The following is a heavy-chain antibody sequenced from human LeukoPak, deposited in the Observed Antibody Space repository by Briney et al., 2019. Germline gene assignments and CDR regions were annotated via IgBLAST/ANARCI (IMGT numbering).Heavy chain of an antibody. CDR2: ISSSSSYI. V-gene: IGHV3-21*01. CDR1: GFTFSSDS. CDR3: ARAGGYSYGYSFDY. D-gene: IGHD5-18*01. J-gene: IGHJ4*02. Sequence: GGSLRLSCAASGFTFSSDSMNWVRQAPGKGREWVSSISSSSSYIYYADSVKGRFTISRDNAKNSLYLQMNSLRAEDTAVYYCARAGGYSYGYSFDYWGQGTLVTVSS.